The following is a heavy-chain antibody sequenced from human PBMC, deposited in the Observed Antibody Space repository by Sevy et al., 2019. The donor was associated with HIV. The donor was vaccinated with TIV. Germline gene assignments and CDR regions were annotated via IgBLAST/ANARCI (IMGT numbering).Heavy chain of an antibody. J-gene: IGHJ6*02. CDR3: ARDPRDSSGYYYYYYGMDV. Sequence: SETLSLTCTVSGGSVSSGSYYWSWIRQPPGKGLEWSGYIYYSGSTNYNPSLKSRVTISVDTSKNQFSLKLSSVTAADTAVYYCARDPRDSSGYYYYYYGMDVWGQGTTVTVSS. CDR2: IYYSGST. CDR1: GGSVSSGSYY. D-gene: IGHD3-22*01. V-gene: IGHV4-61*01.